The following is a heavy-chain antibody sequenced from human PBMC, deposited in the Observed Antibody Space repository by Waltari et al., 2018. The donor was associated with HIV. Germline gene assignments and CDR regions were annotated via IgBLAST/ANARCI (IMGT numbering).Heavy chain of an antibody. CDR1: GFPFRSYS. D-gene: IGHD3-10*01. Sequence: EVQLVESGGGLVKPGGYMRLAGRAAGFPFRSYSNTGVPQAPWKGLEWVSSISTSSSYIYYADSVNGRFTISRDNAKNSLYLQMNSLRAEDTAVYYCATKPSGSGSYYTIVDYWGQGTLVTVSS. CDR2: ISTSSSYI. V-gene: IGHV3-21*01. J-gene: IGHJ4*02. CDR3: ATKPSGSGSYYTIVDY.